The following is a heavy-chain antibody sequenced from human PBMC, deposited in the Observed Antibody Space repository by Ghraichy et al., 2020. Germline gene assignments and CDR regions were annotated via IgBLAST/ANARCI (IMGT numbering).Heavy chain of an antibody. CDR1: GFTFSSYA. CDR3: APTSAGQLLFVADWFDP. CDR2: ISGSGGST. J-gene: IGHJ5*02. Sequence: GGSLRLSCAASGFTFSSYAMSWVRQAPGKGLEWVSAISGSGGSTYYADSVKGRFTISRDNSKNTLYLQMNSLRAEDTAVYYCAPTSAGQLLFVADWFDPWGQGTLVTVSS. D-gene: IGHD2-2*01. V-gene: IGHV3-23*01.